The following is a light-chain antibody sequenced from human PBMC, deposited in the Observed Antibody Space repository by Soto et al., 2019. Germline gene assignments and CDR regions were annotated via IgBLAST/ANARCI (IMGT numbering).Light chain of an antibody. CDR3: SSYTSSSTVL. J-gene: IGLJ2*01. V-gene: IGLV2-18*02. CDR2: EVS. Sequence: QSVLTQPPSVSGSPGQSVTISCTGTSSDVGSYNRVSWYQQPPGTAPKLMIYEVSNRPSGVPDRFSGSKSGNTASLTISGLQAEDEADYYCSSYTSSSTVLFGGGPKLTVL. CDR1: SSDVGSYNR.